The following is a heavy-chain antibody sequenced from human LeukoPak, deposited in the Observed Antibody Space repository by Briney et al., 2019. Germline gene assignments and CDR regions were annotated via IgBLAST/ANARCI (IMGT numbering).Heavy chain of an antibody. Sequence: GGSLRPSCAASGFTFSSYAMSWVRQAPGKGLEWVSAISGSGGSTYYADSVKGRFTISRDNSKNTLYLQMNSLRAEDTAVYYCARSPFGVVAYYFDYWGQGTLVTVSS. CDR3: ARSPFGVVAYYFDY. CDR2: ISGSGGST. D-gene: IGHD3-3*01. CDR1: GFTFSSYA. V-gene: IGHV3-23*01. J-gene: IGHJ4*02.